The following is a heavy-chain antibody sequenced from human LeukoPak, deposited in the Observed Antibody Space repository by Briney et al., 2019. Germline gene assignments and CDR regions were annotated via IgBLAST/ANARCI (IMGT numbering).Heavy chain of an antibody. CDR1: GASISDSDFF. V-gene: IGHV4-39*07. D-gene: IGHD1-26*01. CDR3: VRHGYSGSLIDY. J-gene: IGHJ4*02. CDR2: IYYSGST. Sequence: SETLSLTCTVSGASISDSDFFWAWVRQPPGRGLEWIGNIYYSGSTYYNPSLKSRVTMSVDPSKNQFSLKLNSVTAADTAVYYCVRHGYSGSLIDYWGQGSLVTVSS.